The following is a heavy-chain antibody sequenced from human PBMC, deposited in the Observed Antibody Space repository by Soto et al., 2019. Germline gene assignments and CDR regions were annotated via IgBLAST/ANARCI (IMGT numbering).Heavy chain of an antibody. J-gene: IGHJ6*03. V-gene: IGHV5-51*01. CDR3: ARQYYDFWSERAYYYYYMDV. CDR1: GYSFTSYW. Sequence: PGESLKISCKGSGYSFTSYWIGWVRQMPGKGLEWMGIIYPGDSDTRYSPSFQGQVTISADKSISTAYLQWSSLKASDTAMYYCARQYYDFWSERAYYYYYMDVWGKGTTVTVSS. CDR2: IYPGDSDT. D-gene: IGHD3-3*01.